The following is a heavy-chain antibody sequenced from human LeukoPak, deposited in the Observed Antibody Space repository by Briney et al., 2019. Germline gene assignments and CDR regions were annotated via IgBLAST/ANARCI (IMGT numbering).Heavy chain of an antibody. D-gene: IGHD6-19*01. CDR3: ARAWDSSGWYGDY. Sequence: GGSLRLSCAASGFTFSSHGMNWVRQAPGKGLEWVSGISPSGGITYYTDSVKGRFTISRDNSKNTLYLQMNSLRAEDTAVYYCARAWDSSGWYGDYWGQGTLVTVSS. CDR1: GFTFSSHG. V-gene: IGHV3-23*01. J-gene: IGHJ4*02. CDR2: ISPSGGIT.